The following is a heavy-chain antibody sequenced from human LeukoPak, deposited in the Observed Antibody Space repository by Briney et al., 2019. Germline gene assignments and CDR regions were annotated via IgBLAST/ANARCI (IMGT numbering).Heavy chain of an antibody. CDR2: IRSKAYGGTT. CDR1: RLTFSGFE. CDR3: TRQAQYTTRVARRRYDY. V-gene: IGHV3-49*04. Sequence: GGSLRLSCVGSRLTFSGFEMNWVRQAPGKGLEWVGFIRSKAYGGTTEYAASVKGRFTISRDDSKSIAYLQMNSLKTEDTAVYYCTRQAQYTTRVARRRYDYWGQGTLVTVSS. D-gene: IGHD6-6*01. J-gene: IGHJ4*02.